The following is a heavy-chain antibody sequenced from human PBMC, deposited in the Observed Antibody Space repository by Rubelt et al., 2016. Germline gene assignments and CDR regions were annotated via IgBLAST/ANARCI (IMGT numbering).Heavy chain of an antibody. J-gene: IGHJ6*02. CDR3: ARAGGSFAAGPYYYGMDV. D-gene: IGHD1-26*01. CDR1: DASISSYY. V-gene: IGHV4-59*01. Sequence: QEPLQESGPGLVKPSETLSLTCTVSDASISSYYWSWIRQPPGKGLEWIGYISYSGTTNYNPSLKSRVTISVDTSKNQFYLNVSSVTAADTAVYHWARAGGSFAAGPYYYGMDVWGRGTTVIVSS. CDR2: ISYSGTT.